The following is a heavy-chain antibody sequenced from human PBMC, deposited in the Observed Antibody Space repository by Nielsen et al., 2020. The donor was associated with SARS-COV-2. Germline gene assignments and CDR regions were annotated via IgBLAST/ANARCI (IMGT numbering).Heavy chain of an antibody. D-gene: IGHD3-22*01. CDR3: ARPRLNYYDSSGYYDY. J-gene: IGHJ4*02. Sequence: SETLSLTCAVSGGSISSSNWWSWVRQPPGKGLEWIGEIYHSGSTNYNPSLKSRVTISVDKSKNQFSLKLSSVTAADTAVYYCARPRLNYYDSSGYYDYWGQGTLVTVSS. V-gene: IGHV4-4*02. CDR2: IYHSGST. CDR1: GGSISSSNW.